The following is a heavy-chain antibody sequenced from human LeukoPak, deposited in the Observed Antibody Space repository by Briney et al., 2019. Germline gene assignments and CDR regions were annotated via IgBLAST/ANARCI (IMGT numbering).Heavy chain of an antibody. V-gene: IGHV5-51*01. CDR3: ARQGYSSSSRFDY. D-gene: IGHD6-6*01. Sequence: GESLKISCRGSGYIFTSYWIGWVRQMPGKGLEWMGIIYPADSDTRYSPSFQGQVTISADKSISTAYLQWSSLKASDTAMYYCARQGYSSSSRFDYWGQGTLVTVSS. J-gene: IGHJ4*02. CDR2: IYPADSDT. CDR1: GYIFTSYW.